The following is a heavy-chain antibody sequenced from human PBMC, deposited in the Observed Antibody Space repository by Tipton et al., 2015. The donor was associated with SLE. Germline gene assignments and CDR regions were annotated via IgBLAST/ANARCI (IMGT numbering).Heavy chain of an antibody. J-gene: IGHJ3*01. CDR1: GGSFSGYY. D-gene: IGHD3-9*01. CDR3: ARVPLHYDISDAFDV. V-gene: IGHV4-34*01. CDR2: INHSGST. Sequence: TLSLTCAVYGGSFSGYYWSWIRQPPGKGLEWIGEINHSGSTNYNPSLKSRVTISVDTPKNQFSLKLSSVTAADTAVYYCARVPLHYDISDAFDVWGQGTMVTVSS.